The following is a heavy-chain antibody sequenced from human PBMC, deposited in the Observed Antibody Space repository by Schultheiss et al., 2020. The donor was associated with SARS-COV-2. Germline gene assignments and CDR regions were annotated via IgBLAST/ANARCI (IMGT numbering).Heavy chain of an antibody. CDR1: GFTFSSYA. CDR2: ISYDGSNK. Sequence: GGSLRLSCAASGFTFSSYAMHWVRQAPGKGLEWVAVISYDGSNKYYADSVKGRFTISRDNSKNTLYLQMNSLRAGDTAVYYCAREGWNYAGFDYWGQGTLVTVSS. CDR3: AREGWNYAGFDY. D-gene: IGHD1-7*01. J-gene: IGHJ4*02. V-gene: IGHV3-30-3*01.